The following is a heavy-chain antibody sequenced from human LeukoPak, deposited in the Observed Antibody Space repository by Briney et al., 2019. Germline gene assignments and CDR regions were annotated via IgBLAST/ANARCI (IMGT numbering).Heavy chain of an antibody. J-gene: IGHJ4*02. CDR3: ARHDSSGVPSQALD. Sequence: GGSLRLSCAASGLIVSNYWMSWVRQAPGKGLEWVANIKQDGSEKYYVDSVKGRFTISRDNVKNSLYLQMNSLRAEDTAMYYCARHDSSGVPSQALDWGQGTLVTVSS. CDR1: GLIVSNYW. D-gene: IGHD6-19*01. V-gene: IGHV3-7*03. CDR2: IKQDGSEK.